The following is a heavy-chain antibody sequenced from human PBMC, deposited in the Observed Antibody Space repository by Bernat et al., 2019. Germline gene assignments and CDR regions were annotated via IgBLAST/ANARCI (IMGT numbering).Heavy chain of an antibody. V-gene: IGHV3-23*01. CDR1: GFTFRNYA. CDR3: AKDGAVAGTMDAFDI. J-gene: IGHJ3*02. D-gene: IGHD6-19*01. Sequence: EVQLLESGGGMVQPGGSLTVSCAASGFTFRNYAMSWVRQAPGKGLEWVSAISTSGGSTYYADSVKGRFTISRDNSKNTLYLQMNSLRAEDTAVYYCAKDGAVAGTMDAFDIWGQGTMVTVSS. CDR2: ISTSGGST.